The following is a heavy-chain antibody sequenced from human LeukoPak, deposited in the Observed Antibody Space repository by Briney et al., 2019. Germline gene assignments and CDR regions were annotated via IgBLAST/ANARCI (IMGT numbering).Heavy chain of an antibody. D-gene: IGHD3-10*01. Sequence: GSSVKVSCKASGGTFSSYAISWVRQAPGQGLEWMGGIIPIFGTANYAQKFQGRVTITADESTSTAYMELSSLRSEDTAVYYCARGVTGGSGSYIPYYYYGMDVWGQGTTVTVSS. V-gene: IGHV1-69*01. J-gene: IGHJ6*02. CDR3: ARGVTGGSGSYIPYYYYGMDV. CDR1: GGTFSSYA. CDR2: IIPIFGTA.